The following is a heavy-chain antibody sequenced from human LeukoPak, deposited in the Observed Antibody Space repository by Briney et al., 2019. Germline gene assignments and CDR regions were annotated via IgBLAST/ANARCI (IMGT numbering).Heavy chain of an antibody. Sequence: SETLSLTCAVSGGSISSGGYSWSWLRQPPGKGLEWIGYIYHSGSTYYNPSLKSRVTISVDRSKNQLSLKLSSVTAADTAVYYCAAGAYCGGDCPPDAFDIWGQGTMVTVSS. V-gene: IGHV4-30-2*01. CDR3: AAGAYCGGDCPPDAFDI. J-gene: IGHJ3*02. CDR1: GGSISSGGYS. CDR2: IYHSGST. D-gene: IGHD2-21*02.